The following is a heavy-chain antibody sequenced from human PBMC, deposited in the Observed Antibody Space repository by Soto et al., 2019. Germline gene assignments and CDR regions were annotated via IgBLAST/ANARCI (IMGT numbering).Heavy chain of an antibody. CDR3: AQGCSSTSCYGGDSYYYYGMDV. J-gene: IGHJ6*02. D-gene: IGHD2-2*01. CDR2: IIPIFGTA. CDR1: GGTFSSYA. V-gene: IGHV1-69*13. Sequence: SVKVSCKASGGTFSSYAISWVRQAPGQGLEWMGGIIPIFGTANYAQKFQGRVTITADESTSTAYMELSSLRSEGTAVYYCAQGCSSTSCYGGDSYYYYGMDVWGQGTTVTVSS.